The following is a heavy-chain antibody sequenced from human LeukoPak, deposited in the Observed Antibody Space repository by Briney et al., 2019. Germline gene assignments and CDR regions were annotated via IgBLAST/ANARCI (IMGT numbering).Heavy chain of an antibody. CDR3: AKDPSLRYSYPTPPYFDY. CDR2: ISYDGSNK. Sequence: GGSLRLSCAASGFTFSSYGMHWVRQAPGKGLEWVAVISYDGSNKYYADSVKGRFTISRDNSKNTLYLQMNSLRAEDTAVYYCAKDPSLRYSYPTPPYFDYWGQGTLVAVSS. CDR1: GFTFSSYG. D-gene: IGHD5-18*01. J-gene: IGHJ4*02. V-gene: IGHV3-30*18.